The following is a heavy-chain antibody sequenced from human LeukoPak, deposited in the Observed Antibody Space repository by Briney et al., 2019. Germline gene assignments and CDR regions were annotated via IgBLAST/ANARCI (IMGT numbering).Heavy chain of an antibody. CDR1: GFAPGTSGRC. Sequence: SGPTLVNPTQTHTLTCTFYGFAPGTSGRCVSCILHPPGEALESLAPNAWGEDKYYSTSLKTRRTLVKDTTTSEVVLTMFKMDPLDTATYYCARMDSSSMEGNWFDPWGQGTLVTVSS. V-gene: IGHV2-70*01. J-gene: IGHJ5*02. D-gene: IGHD6-6*01. CDR3: ARMDSSSMEGNWFDP. CDR2: NAWGEDK.